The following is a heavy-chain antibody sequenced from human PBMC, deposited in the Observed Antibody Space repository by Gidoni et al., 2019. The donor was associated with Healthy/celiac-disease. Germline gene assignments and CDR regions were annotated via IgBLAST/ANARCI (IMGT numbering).Heavy chain of an antibody. V-gene: IGHV1-46*01. CDR1: GYTFTSYY. J-gene: IGHJ6*02. Sequence: QVQLVQSGAEVKKPGASVKVSCQASGYTFTSYYMHWVRQAPGQGLEWMGIINPSGGSTSYAQKFQGRVTMTRDTSTSTVYMELSSLRSEDTAVYYCARTLELPSTPMHPYYYYGMDVWGQGTTVTVSS. CDR3: ARTLELPSTPMHPYYYYGMDV. CDR2: INPSGGST. D-gene: IGHD5-18*01.